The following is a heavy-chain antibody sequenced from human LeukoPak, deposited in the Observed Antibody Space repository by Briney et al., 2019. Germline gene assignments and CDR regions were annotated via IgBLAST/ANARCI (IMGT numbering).Heavy chain of an antibody. CDR2: ISSSGSTI. Sequence: GGSLRLSCAASGFTFSSYEMNWVRQAPGKGLEWVSYISSSGSTIYYADSVKGRFTISRDNAKNSLYMQMNSLRAEDTAVYYCARDRTLGGSYYGYYFDYWGQGTLVTVSS. J-gene: IGHJ4*02. V-gene: IGHV3-48*03. D-gene: IGHD1-26*01. CDR1: GFTFSSYE. CDR3: ARDRTLGGSYYGYYFDY.